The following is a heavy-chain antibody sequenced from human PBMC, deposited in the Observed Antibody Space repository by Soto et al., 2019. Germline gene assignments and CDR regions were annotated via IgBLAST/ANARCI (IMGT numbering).Heavy chain of an antibody. Sequence: ASVKVSCKASGYTFTGYYMHWVRQAPGQGLEWMGWISPNSGGTNYAQKFQGWVTMTRDTSISTAYMELSRLRSDDTAVYYCARLAVAGTEFDYWGQGTLVTVSS. CDR3: ARLAVAGTEFDY. J-gene: IGHJ4*02. CDR2: ISPNSGGT. CDR1: GYTFTGYY. D-gene: IGHD6-19*01. V-gene: IGHV1-2*04.